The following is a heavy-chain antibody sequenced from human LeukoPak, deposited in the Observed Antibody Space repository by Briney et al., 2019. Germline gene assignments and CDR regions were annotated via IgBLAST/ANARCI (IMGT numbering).Heavy chain of an antibody. V-gene: IGHV3-23*01. CDR2: TNADGRST. D-gene: IGHD6-19*01. Sequence: GGSLRLSCAASGFTFSSYAMSWVRQAPGKGLEWVSITNADGRSTYYADSVKGPFTMSRDAFNNTLYLHMTSLRSEDTAIYFCAKYQSGSSGWSKFAFDICGPGTMVTVSS. J-gene: IGHJ3*02. CDR3: AKYQSGSSGWSKFAFDI. CDR1: GFTFSSYA.